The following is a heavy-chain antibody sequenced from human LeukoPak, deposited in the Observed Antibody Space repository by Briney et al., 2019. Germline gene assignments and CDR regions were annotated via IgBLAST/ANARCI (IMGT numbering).Heavy chain of an antibody. V-gene: IGHV1-2*06. CDR1: GYTFTGYY. D-gene: IGHD2-21*01. CDR3: AGDYGPYPGCSWFDP. CDR2: INCNGGGT. J-gene: IGHJ5*02. Sequence: GASVKVSCKASGYTFTGYYIHWVRQAPGQGLEWMGRINCNGGGTSYAQKFQGRVTMTRDTSISTAYMELDRLTSDDTAVYYCAGDYGPYPGCSWFDPWGQGTLVTVSS.